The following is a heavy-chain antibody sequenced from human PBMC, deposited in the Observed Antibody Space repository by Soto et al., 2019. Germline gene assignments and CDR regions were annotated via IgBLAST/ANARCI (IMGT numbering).Heavy chain of an antibody. CDR2: ISYDGSNK. CDR3: AKDRGSSSWYAFDY. V-gene: IGHV3-30*18. D-gene: IGHD6-13*01. Sequence: GGSLRLSCAASGFTFSSYGMHWVRQAPGKGLEWVAVISYDGSNKYYADSVKGRFTISRDNSKNTLYLQMNSLRAEDTAVYYCAKDRGSSSWYAFDYWGQGTLVTVSS. J-gene: IGHJ4*02. CDR1: GFTFSSYG.